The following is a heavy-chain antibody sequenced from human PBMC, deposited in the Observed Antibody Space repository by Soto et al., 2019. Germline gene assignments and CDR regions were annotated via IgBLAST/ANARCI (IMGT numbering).Heavy chain of an antibody. Sequence: PGGSLRLSCAASGFTFSSYGMHWVRQAPGKGLEWVAVISYDGSNKYYADSVKGRFTISRDNSKNTLYLQMNSLRAEDTAVYYCARDTNDILTGYRYGMDVWGQGTTVTVSS. CDR3: ARDTNDILTGYRYGMDV. J-gene: IGHJ6*02. CDR2: ISYDGSNK. V-gene: IGHV3-30*03. CDR1: GFTFSSYG. D-gene: IGHD3-9*01.